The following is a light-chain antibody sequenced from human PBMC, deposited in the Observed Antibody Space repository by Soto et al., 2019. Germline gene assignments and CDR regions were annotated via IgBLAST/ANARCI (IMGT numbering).Light chain of an antibody. CDR2: STN. V-gene: IGLV1-44*01. CDR1: SXHIGSNT. J-gene: IGLJ1*01. Sequence: QSVLTQPPSASGTPGQRVIISCSGSSXHIGSNTVNWNSQPHGTATNKTIYSTNQRNSRVPDRFSASKSGPQPSLAITGLQSEAEADYYCEAWDDRLNGRYVFGTGTKVTVL. CDR3: EAWDDRLNGRYV.